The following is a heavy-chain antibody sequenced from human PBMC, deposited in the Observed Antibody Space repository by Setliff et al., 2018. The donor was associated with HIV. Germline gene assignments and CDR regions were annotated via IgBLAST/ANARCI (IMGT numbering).Heavy chain of an antibody. V-gene: IGHV4-34*01. CDR1: GGSFSGYY. Sequence: NPSETLSLTCAVYGGSFSGYYWSWIRQPPGKGLEWIGEINHSGSTNYNPSLKSRVTISVDTSKNQFSLKLSSVTAADTAVYYCARGRGYSGYYYYYYYMDVWGKGTTVTVSS. CDR3: ARGRGYSGYYYYYYYMDV. D-gene: IGHD5-12*01. CDR2: INHSGST. J-gene: IGHJ6*03.